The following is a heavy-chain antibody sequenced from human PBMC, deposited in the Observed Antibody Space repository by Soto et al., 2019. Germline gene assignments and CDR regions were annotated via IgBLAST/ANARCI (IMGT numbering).Heavy chain of an antibody. Sequence: QVQLVESGGGVVQPGRSLRLSCAASGFTFSSYAMHWVRQAPGKGPEWVAVISYDGSNKYYADSVKGRFTISRDNSKNTLYLQMNSLRAEDTAVYYCARGYSSSTYYGMDVWGQGTTVTVSS. J-gene: IGHJ6*02. CDR3: ARGYSSSTYYGMDV. D-gene: IGHD5-12*01. V-gene: IGHV3-30-3*01. CDR2: ISYDGSNK. CDR1: GFTFSSYA.